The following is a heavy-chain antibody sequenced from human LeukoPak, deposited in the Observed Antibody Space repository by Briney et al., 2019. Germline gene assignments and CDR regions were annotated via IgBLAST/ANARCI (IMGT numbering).Heavy chain of an antibody. CDR3: ARLMVRGVNYFDY. V-gene: IGHV4-39*07. Sequence: SETLSLTCTVSGGSISSSSYYWGWIRQPPGKGLEWIGSIYYSGSTYYNPSLKSRVTISVDTSKNQFSLKLSSVTAADTAVYYCARLMVRGVNYFDYWGQGTLVTVSS. J-gene: IGHJ4*02. CDR1: GGSISSSSYY. D-gene: IGHD3-10*01. CDR2: IYYSGST.